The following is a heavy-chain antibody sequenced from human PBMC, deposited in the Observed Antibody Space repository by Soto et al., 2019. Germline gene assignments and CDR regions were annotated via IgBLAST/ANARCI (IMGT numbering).Heavy chain of an antibody. CDR3: ARGGSLYWYFEL. J-gene: IGHJ2*01. CDR2: INAGNGNT. V-gene: IGHV1-3*01. Sequence: QVQLVQSGAEVKKPGASVKVSCKASGYTFTSYAMHWVRQAPGQRLERMGWINAGNGNTKYSQKFQGRVTITRDTSGSTAYMELSSLRSEDTAVYYCARGGSLYWYFELWGRGTLVTVSS. D-gene: IGHD1-26*01. CDR1: GYTFTSYA.